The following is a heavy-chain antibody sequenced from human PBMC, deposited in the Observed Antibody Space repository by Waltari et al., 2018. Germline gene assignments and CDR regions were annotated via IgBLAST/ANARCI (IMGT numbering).Heavy chain of an antibody. V-gene: IGHV3-11*06. Sequence: QVQLVESGGALVRPGGSLRLSRSASGSTFSDYYMTWVRQAPGKGLEWVSYISSSSSHTDYANSVKGRFTISRDNAKNSLYLQMNSLRAEDTAVYYCARGASDSDYWGQGTLVTVSS. CDR1: GSTFSDYY. CDR2: ISSSSSHT. J-gene: IGHJ4*02. CDR3: ARGASDSDY. D-gene: IGHD6-19*01.